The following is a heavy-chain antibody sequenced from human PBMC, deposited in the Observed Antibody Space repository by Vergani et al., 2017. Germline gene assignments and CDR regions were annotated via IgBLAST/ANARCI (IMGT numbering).Heavy chain of an antibody. Sequence: EVQLVESGGGLVQPGGSLRLSCAASGFTVSSNYMSWVRQAPGKGLEWVSVIYSGGSTYYADSVKGRFTISRDNSKNTLYLQMNSLRAEDTAVYYCAGGSGYNYYYYMDVWGKGTTVTVSS. D-gene: IGHD3-3*01. CDR3: AGGSGYNYYYYMDV. CDR1: GFTVSSNY. V-gene: IGHV3-53*01. CDR2: IYSGGST. J-gene: IGHJ6*03.